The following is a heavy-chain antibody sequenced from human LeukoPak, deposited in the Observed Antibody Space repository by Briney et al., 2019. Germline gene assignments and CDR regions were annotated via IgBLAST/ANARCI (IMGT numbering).Heavy chain of an antibody. CDR2: INPDPGDK. D-gene: IGHD2-21*02. J-gene: IGHJ4*02. CDR3: ARTTSMTASGYDY. CDR1: GSTFTNYH. Sequence: GASVKVSCKASGSTFTNYHINWVRQASGQGLELVTWINPDPGDKGNARNFQDRVTITTDTSTSTAYMEQSSLSSEDTAVYFCARTTSMTASGYDYWGQGTLVPVSS. V-gene: IGHV1-8*03.